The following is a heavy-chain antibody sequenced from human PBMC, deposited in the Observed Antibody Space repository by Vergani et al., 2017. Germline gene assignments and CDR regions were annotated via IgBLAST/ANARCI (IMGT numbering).Heavy chain of an antibody. CDR2: ISGSGGST. V-gene: IGHV3-23*01. Sequence: EVQLLESGGGLVQPGGSLRLSCAASGFTFSSYAMSWVRQAPGKGLEWVSAISGSGGSTYYADSMKGRFTISRSNSKNTVYLQMNSLRAEDTAVYYCAKDSAVFGVVPHFDYWGQGTLVTVSS. CDR1: GFTFSSYA. D-gene: IGHD3-3*01. J-gene: IGHJ4*02. CDR3: AKDSAVFGVVPHFDY.